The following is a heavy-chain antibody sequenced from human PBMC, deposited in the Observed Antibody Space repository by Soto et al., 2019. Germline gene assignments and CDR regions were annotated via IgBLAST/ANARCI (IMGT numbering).Heavy chain of an antibody. Sequence: SVKVSCKASGGTFSSYAISWVRQAPGQGLEWMGGIIPIFGTANYAQKFQGRVTITADESTSTAYMELSSLRSEDTAVYYCARGSVGQWTRQYFDYWGQGTLVTVSS. CDR1: GGTFSSYA. CDR2: IIPIFGTA. CDR3: ARGSVGQWTRQYFDY. V-gene: IGHV1-69*13. D-gene: IGHD6-19*01. J-gene: IGHJ4*02.